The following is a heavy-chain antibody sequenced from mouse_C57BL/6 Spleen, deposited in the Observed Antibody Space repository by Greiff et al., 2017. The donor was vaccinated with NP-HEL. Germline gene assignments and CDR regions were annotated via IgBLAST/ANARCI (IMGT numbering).Heavy chain of an antibody. Sequence: EVQLQQSGPGLVKPSQSLSLTCSVTGYSITSGYYWNWIRQFPGNKLEWMGYISYDGSNNYNPSLKNRISITRDTSKNQFFLKLNSVTTEDTATYYCARASSNPYYAMDYWGQGTSVTVSS. V-gene: IGHV3-6*01. J-gene: IGHJ4*01. CDR2: ISYDGSN. D-gene: IGHD2-5*01. CDR3: ARASSNPYYAMDY. CDR1: GYSITSGYY.